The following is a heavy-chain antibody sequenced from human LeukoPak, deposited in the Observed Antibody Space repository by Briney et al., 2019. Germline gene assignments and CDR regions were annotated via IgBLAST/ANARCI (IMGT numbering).Heavy chain of an antibody. CDR1: GFTFSSYS. D-gene: IGHD2-15*01. CDR2: ISSSSTYI. Sequence: GGSLRLSCAASGFTFSSYSMNWVRQAPGKGLEWVSSISSSSTYIYYADSVKGRFTISRDNAKNSLYLQMNSLRVEDTAVYYWARGGLRGGRCPEYGMDVWGQGTRSPSP. V-gene: IGHV3-21*01. J-gene: IGHJ6*02. CDR3: ARGGLRGGRCPEYGMDV.